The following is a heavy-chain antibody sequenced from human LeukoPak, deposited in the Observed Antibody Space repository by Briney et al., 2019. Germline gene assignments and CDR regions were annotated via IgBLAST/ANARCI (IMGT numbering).Heavy chain of an antibody. CDR3: ARDLKSEQWLVQGWGFDY. V-gene: IGHV3-30*02. CDR2: IRYDGSNK. D-gene: IGHD6-19*01. CDR1: GFTFSSYG. J-gene: IGHJ4*02. Sequence: PGGSLRLSCAASGFTFSSYGMHWVRQAPGKGLEWVAFIRYDGSNKYYADSVKGRFTISRDNSKNTLYLQMNSLRAEDTAVYYCARDLKSEQWLVQGWGFDYWGQGTLVTVSS.